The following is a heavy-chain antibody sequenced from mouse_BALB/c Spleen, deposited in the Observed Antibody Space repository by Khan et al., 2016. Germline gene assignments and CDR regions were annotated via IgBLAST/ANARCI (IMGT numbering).Heavy chain of an antibody. CDR2: ISTGGDI. Sequence: EVELVESGGGLVKPGGSLKLSCAASGFTFSSYVMSWVRQTPEKRLEWVASISTGGDIYYPDSVTGRFTISRDTARHILYLQMACLRSEDTAMYYCARGDYDRVYYYSIDYWGQGTSVTVSS. V-gene: IGHV5-6-5*01. CDR1: GFTFSSYV. CDR3: ARGDYDRVYYYSIDY. D-gene: IGHD2-4*01. J-gene: IGHJ4*01.